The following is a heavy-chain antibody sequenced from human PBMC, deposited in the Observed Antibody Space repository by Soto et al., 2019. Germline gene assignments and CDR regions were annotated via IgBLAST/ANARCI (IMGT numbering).Heavy chain of an antibody. Sequence: ASVKVSCKASGYTFTSYGISWVRQAPGQGLEWMGWISAYNGNTNYAQKLQGRVTMTTDTSTSTAYMELRSLRSDDTAVYYCARDIRIFGVVINWFDPWGQGTLVTVSS. J-gene: IGHJ5*02. V-gene: IGHV1-18*01. D-gene: IGHD3-3*01. CDR1: GYTFTSYG. CDR3: ARDIRIFGVVINWFDP. CDR2: ISAYNGNT.